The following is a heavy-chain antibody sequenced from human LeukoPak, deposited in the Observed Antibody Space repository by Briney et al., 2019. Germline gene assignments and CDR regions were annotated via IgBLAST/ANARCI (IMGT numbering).Heavy chain of an antibody. V-gene: IGHV1-69*05. J-gene: IGHJ3*02. Sequence: GASVKVSCKASGYTFTSYDINWVRQATGQGLEWMGGIIPLFGTAHYAQNLQGRLTITTDESTGTAYMELTSLRSEDTAMYYCARDRVGFDIWGQGTMVTVSS. CDR2: IIPLFGTA. CDR1: GYTFTSYD. D-gene: IGHD3-10*01. CDR3: ARDRVGFDI.